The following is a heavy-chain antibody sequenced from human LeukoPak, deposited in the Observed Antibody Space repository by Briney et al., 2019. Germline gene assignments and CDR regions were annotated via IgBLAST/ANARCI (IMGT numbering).Heavy chain of an antibody. CDR2: ISAYNGNT. J-gene: IGHJ4*02. CDR1: GYTFTSYG. CDR3: ARVLPLDYVWGSYHS. D-gene: IGHD3-16*02. Sequence: ASVKVSCKASGYTFTSYGISWVRQAPGQRLEWMGWISAYNGNTNYAQKLQGRVTMTTDTSTSTAYMELRSLRSDDTAVYYCARVLPLDYVWGSYHSWGQGTLVTVSS. V-gene: IGHV1-18*01.